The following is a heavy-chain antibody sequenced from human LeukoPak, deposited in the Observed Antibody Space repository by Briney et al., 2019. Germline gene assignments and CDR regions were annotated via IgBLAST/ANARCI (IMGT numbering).Heavy chain of an antibody. V-gene: IGHV3-30*02. CDR2: IRYDANNK. CDR3: ARGGGGASNYFYMDV. Sequence: GGSLRLSCAASGFTFSNYGMHWVRQAPGKGLEWVAFIRYDANNKYYVDSLRGRFTISRDNSKNTLFLQMNSLGAVDTAVYYCARGGGGASNYFYMDVWGKGTTVTVSS. J-gene: IGHJ6*03. CDR1: GFTFSNYG. D-gene: IGHD2-21*01.